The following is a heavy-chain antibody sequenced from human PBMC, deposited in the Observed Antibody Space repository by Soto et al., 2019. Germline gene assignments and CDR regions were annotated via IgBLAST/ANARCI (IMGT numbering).Heavy chain of an antibody. CDR3: ARDAVVRGITGAFDV. V-gene: IGHV3-7*01. CDR1: GFTFRSHW. Sequence: EVQLVESGGGLVQPGGSLRLSCAASGFTFRSHWMSWVRQAPGKGLEWVANIKQEGSEQEYLDSVKGRFTISSDNAKNSLYLQMSSLRAEDTAVYYCARDAVVRGITGAFDVWGQGTVVNVSS. J-gene: IGHJ3*01. CDR2: IKQEGSEQ. D-gene: IGHD1-20*01.